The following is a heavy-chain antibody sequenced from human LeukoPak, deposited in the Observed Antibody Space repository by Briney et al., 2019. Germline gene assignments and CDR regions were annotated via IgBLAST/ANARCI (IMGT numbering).Heavy chain of an antibody. Sequence: GRSLRLSCAASGFSFDDYAMHWVRPAPGEGLEWVSSISWNSLNIGYADSVKGRFTISRDNAKHSLYLQMNSLRAEDTALYYCVKAAYYYDSGAYYYHYYYMDVWGKGTTVTISS. V-gene: IGHV3-9*01. CDR2: ISWNSLNI. J-gene: IGHJ6*03. D-gene: IGHD3-22*01. CDR1: GFSFDDYA. CDR3: VKAAYYYDSGAYYYHYYYMDV.